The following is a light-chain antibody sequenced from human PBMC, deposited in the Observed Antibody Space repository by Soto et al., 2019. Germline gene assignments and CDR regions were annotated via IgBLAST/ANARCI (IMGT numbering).Light chain of an antibody. Sequence: EIVLTQSPGTLSLSPGERATLSCRASQSVSSSYLAWYQQKPGQAPRLLIYGASSRATGIPDRFSGSGSGTDFTLTISRLEPEDFAVNYCQQYGSSQWTFGQGTKV. CDR2: GAS. J-gene: IGKJ1*01. V-gene: IGKV3-20*01. CDR1: QSVSSSY. CDR3: QQYGSSQWT.